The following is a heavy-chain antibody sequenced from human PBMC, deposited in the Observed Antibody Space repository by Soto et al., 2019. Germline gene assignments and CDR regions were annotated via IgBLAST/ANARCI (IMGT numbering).Heavy chain of an antibody. CDR2: ISSGSSDT. CDR1: GSTLSRVS. Sequence: PWGAPRLPSEASGSTLSRVSMNWVRQVPGKGLEWVASISSGSSDTWYADSVKGRSIISRDNAQNSLFLQMNTLRPEDTAMYYCARVAYWGPGTQVTVSS. V-gene: IGHV3-21*01. J-gene: IGHJ4*02. CDR3: ARVAY.